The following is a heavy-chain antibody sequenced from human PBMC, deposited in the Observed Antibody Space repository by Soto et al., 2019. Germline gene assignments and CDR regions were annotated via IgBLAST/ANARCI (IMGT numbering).Heavy chain of an antibody. J-gene: IGHJ4*02. CDR1: GGSIISYY. V-gene: IGHV4-59*05. CDR3: AYFDWLPY. Sequence: SETLSLTCTVSGGSIISYYWSWIRQPPGKGLEWIGSIYYSGSTYYNPSLKSRVTISVDTSKNQFSLKMSSVTAADTAAYYCAYFDWLPYWGQGTLVTVSS. CDR2: IYYSGST. D-gene: IGHD3-9*01.